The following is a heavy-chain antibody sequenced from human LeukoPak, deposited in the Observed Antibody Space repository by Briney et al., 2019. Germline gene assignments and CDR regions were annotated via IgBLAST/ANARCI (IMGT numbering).Heavy chain of an antibody. Sequence: VASVKVSCKASVGTFSSYAISWVRQAPGQGLEWMGGIIPIFGTANYAQKFQGRVTITADESTSTAYMELSSLRSEDTAVYYCARARVGGGYDTNWFDPWGQGTLVTVSS. J-gene: IGHJ5*02. CDR2: IIPIFGTA. D-gene: IGHD5-12*01. V-gene: IGHV1-69*01. CDR3: ARARVGGGYDTNWFDP. CDR1: VGTFSSYA.